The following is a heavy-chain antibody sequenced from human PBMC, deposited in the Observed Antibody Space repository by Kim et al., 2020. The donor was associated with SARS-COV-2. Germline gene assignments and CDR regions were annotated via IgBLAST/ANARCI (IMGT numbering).Heavy chain of an antibody. D-gene: IGHD2-2*01. CDR1: GGSFSGYY. Sequence: SETLSLTCAVYGGSFSGYYWSWIRQPPGKGLEWIGEINHSGSTNYNPSLKSRVTISVDTSKNQFSLKLSSVTAADTAVYYCARRGDIFQYCSSTSCYPAGFDYWGQGTLVTVSS. CDR2: INHSGST. CDR3: ARRGDIFQYCSSTSCYPAGFDY. J-gene: IGHJ4*02. V-gene: IGHV4-34*01.